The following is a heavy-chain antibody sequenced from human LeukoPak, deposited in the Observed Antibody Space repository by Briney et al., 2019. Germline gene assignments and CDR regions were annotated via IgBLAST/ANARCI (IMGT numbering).Heavy chain of an antibody. CDR2: ISGSGGST. V-gene: IGHV3-23*01. Sequence: GGSMRLSCAASGFTFSSYAMSWVRQAPGKGLEWVSAISGSGGSTYYADSVKGRFTSSRDNSKNTLYLEMNSLRAEDTAVYYCAKDPIAAAGTVGIYYYGMDVWGQGTTVTVSS. J-gene: IGHJ6*02. CDR3: AKDPIAAAGTVGIYYYGMDV. CDR1: GFTFSSYA. D-gene: IGHD6-13*01.